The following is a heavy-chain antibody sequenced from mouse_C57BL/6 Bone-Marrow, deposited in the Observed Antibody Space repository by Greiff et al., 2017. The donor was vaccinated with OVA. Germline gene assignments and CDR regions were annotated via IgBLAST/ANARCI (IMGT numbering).Heavy chain of an antibody. V-gene: IGHV1-63*01. Sequence: VQLQQSGAELVRPGTSVKMSCKASGYTFTNYWIGWAKRRPGHGLEWIGDIYPGGGYTNYNEKFKGKATLTADKSSSTAYMQFSSLTSEDSAIYYCARRYYGSSSYYAMDYWGQGTSVTVSS. CDR1: GYTFTNYW. CDR2: IYPGGGYT. D-gene: IGHD1-1*01. CDR3: ARRYYGSSSYYAMDY. J-gene: IGHJ4*01.